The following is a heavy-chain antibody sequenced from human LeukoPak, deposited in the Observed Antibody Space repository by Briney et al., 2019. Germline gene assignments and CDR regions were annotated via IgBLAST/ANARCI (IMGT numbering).Heavy chain of an antibody. V-gene: IGHV1-2*02. CDR2: INPDSGGT. Sequence: ASVKVSCKTSGYTVTGYYIHWVRQAPGQGLEWMGWINPDSGGTNYAQKFQGRVTMTRDTSINTAYMELSRLRSDDTAVYYCARDKQLDWAHYYYYYMDVWGKGTTVTVSS. CDR1: GYTVTGYY. CDR3: ARDKQLDWAHYYYYYMDV. D-gene: IGHD1-1*01. J-gene: IGHJ6*03.